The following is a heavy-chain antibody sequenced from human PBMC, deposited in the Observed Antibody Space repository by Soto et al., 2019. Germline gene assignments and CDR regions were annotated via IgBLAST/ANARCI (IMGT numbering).Heavy chain of an antibody. CDR1: GFTFSSYG. J-gene: IGHJ6*02. V-gene: IGHV3-30*18. CDR3: AKDQVDFWSGYYDYYYYGMDV. Sequence: SGGSLRLSSAASGFTFSSYGMHWVRQAPGKGLEWVAVISYDGSNKYYADSVKGRFTISRDNSKNTLYLQMNSLRAEDTAVYYCAKDQVDFWSGYYDYYYYGMDVWGQGTTVTVSS. D-gene: IGHD3-3*01. CDR2: ISYDGSNK.